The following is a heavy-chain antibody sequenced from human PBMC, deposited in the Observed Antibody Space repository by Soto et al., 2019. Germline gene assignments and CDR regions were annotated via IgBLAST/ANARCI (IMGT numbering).Heavy chain of an antibody. J-gene: IGHJ5*02. CDR2: IIPIFGTA. CDR1: GGTFSSYA. Sequence: SVQVACQASGGTFSSYAISWVRQAPGQGLEWMGGIIPIFGTANYAQKLQGRVTMTTDTSTSTAYMELRSLRSDDTAVYYCAREYCSGGSCYRNWFDPWGQGTLVTVSS. D-gene: IGHD2-15*01. V-gene: IGHV1-69*05. CDR3: AREYCSGGSCYRNWFDP.